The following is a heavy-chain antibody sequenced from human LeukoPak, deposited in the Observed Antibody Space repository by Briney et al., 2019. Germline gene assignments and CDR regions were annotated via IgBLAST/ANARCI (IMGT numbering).Heavy chain of an antibody. CDR2: IKQDGSEK. CDR3: ARGLDYDYVWGSYDY. CDR1: GFTFDDYG. D-gene: IGHD3-16*01. Sequence: GGSLRLSCAASGFTFDDYGMSWVRQAPGKGLEWVANIKQDGSEKYYVDSVKGRFTISRDNAKNSLYLQMNSLRAEDTAVYYCARGLDYDYVWGSYDYWGQGTLVTVSS. V-gene: IGHV3-7*04. J-gene: IGHJ4*02.